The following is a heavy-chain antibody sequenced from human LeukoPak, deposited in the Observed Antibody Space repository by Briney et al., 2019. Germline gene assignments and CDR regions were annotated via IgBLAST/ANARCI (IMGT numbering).Heavy chain of an antibody. V-gene: IGHV3-30*02. Sequence: GGSLRLSCAASGFTFSSYGMHWVRQAPGKGLEWVAFIRYDGSNKYYADSVKGRFTISRDNSKNTLYLQMNSLKTEDTAVYYCTRDQTPYYWGQGTLVTVSS. CDR2: IRYDGSNK. CDR1: GFTFSSYG. CDR3: TRDQTPYY. J-gene: IGHJ4*02.